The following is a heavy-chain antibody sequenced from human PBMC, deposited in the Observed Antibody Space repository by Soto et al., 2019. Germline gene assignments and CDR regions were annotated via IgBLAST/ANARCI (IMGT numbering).Heavy chain of an antibody. V-gene: IGHV3-23*01. CDR2: ISGSGGST. CDR1: GFTFSSYA. D-gene: IGHD3-3*01. Sequence: GGSLRLSCAASGFTFSSYAMSWVRQAPGKGLEWVSAISGSGGSTYYEDSVKGRFTISRDNSKNTLYLQMNSLRAEDTAVYYCAKAESITIFGVVNYWGQGTLVTVSS. CDR3: AKAESITIFGVVNY. J-gene: IGHJ4*02.